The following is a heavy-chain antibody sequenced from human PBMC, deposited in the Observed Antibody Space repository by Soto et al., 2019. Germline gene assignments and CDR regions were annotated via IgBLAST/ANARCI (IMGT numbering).Heavy chain of an antibody. CDR1: GFTFSSFA. V-gene: IGHV3-23*01. J-gene: IGHJ2*01. CDR3: AKHLIAYRTDWYFDL. D-gene: IGHD2-8*01. CDR2: ISGSGGST. Sequence: EVQLLESGGGLVQPGGSLRLSCAASGFTFSSFAMSWVRQAPGKGLEWVSGISGSGGSTYYADSVKGRFTISRDNSKNTLYLQMNSLRAEDTAVYYCAKHLIAYRTDWYFDLWGRGTLVTVSS.